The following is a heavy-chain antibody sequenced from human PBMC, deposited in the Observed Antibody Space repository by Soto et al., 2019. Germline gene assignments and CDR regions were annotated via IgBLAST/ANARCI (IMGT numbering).Heavy chain of an antibody. CDR1: GFTFSSYA. J-gene: IGHJ4*02. D-gene: IGHD6-19*01. CDR3: AKPRARYSCGWYGGSDY. CDR2: ISGSGGST. Sequence: VGSLRVSCAASGFTFSSYAMSWVRQAPGKGLEWVSAISGSGGSTYYADSVKGRFTISRDNSKNTLYLQMNSLRAEDTAVYYCAKPRARYSCGWYGGSDYWGQGTLVTVSS. V-gene: IGHV3-23*01.